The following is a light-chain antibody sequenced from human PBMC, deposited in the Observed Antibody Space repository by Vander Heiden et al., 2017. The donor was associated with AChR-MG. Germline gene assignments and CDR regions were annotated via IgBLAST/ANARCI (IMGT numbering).Light chain of an antibody. J-gene: IGKJ2*02. Sequence: DIELTQSPSTLSSSQGERATLTCRASQSVSSSYLAWYQQKPGQAPKLLIYGASSMATGIPDRFSGSGSGTDFTLTISRLEPDDFAVYYCQQYGSSPCTFGQGTKVEIK. CDR1: QSVSSSY. CDR3: QQYGSSPCT. V-gene: IGKV3-20*01. CDR2: GAS.